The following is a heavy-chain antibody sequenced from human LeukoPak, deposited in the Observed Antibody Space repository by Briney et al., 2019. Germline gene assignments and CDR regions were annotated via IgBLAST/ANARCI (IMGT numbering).Heavy chain of an antibody. D-gene: IGHD1-26*01. CDR2: INHSGST. CDR1: GGSISSSSYY. CDR3: ARGVVGY. J-gene: IGHJ4*02. Sequence: KPSETLSLTCTVSGGSISSSSYYWGWIRQPPGKGLEWIGEINHSGSTNYNPSLKSRVTISVDTSKNQFSLKLSSVTAADTAVYYCARGVVGYWGQGTLVTVSS. V-gene: IGHV4-39*07.